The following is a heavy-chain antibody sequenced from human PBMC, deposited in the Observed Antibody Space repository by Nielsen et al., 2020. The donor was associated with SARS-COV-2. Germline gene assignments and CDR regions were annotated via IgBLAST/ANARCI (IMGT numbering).Heavy chain of an antibody. J-gene: IGHJ6*02. CDR1: GFTFSSYG. D-gene: IGHD5-18*01. CDR2: ISYDGSNK. Sequence: GGSLRLSCAASGFTFSSYGMHWVRQAPGKGLEWVAVISYDGSNKYYADSVKGRFSISRDNSKNTLYLQMNSLRAEDTAVYYCARGHLGGYSYGYYYYGMDVWGQGTTVTVSS. V-gene: IGHV3-30*03. CDR3: ARGHLGGYSYGYYYYGMDV.